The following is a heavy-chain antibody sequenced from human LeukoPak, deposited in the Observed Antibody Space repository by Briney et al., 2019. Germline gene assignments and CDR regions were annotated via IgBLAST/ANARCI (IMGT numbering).Heavy chain of an antibody. CDR2: IYYSGST. J-gene: IGHJ2*01. V-gene: IGHV4-30-4*01. CDR1: GGSISSGDYY. D-gene: IGHD2-15*01. Sequence: SQTLSLTCTVSGGSISSGDYYWSWIRQPPGKGLEWIGYIYYSGSTYYNPSLKSRVTISVDTSKNQFSLKLSSATAADTAVYYCARGGKAAVRFDLWGRGTLVTVSS. CDR3: ARGGKAAVRFDL.